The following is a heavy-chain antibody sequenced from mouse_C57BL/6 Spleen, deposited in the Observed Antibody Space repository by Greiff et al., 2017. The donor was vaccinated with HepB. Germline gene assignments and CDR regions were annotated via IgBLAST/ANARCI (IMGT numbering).Heavy chain of an antibody. D-gene: IGHD6-2*01. V-gene: IGHV14-1*01. J-gene: IGHJ1*03. CDR2: IDPEDGDT. CDR3: TLVPLPGYFDV. CDR1: GFNIKDYY. Sequence: EVQLQQSGAELVRPGASVKLSCTASGFNIKDYYMHWVKQRPEQGLEWIGRIDPEDGDTEYAPKFQGKATMTADTSSNTAYLQLSSLTSEDTAVYYCTLVPLPGYFDVWGTGTTVTVSS.